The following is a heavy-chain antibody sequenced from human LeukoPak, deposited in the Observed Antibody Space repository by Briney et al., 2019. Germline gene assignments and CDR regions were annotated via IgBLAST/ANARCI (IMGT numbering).Heavy chain of an antibody. J-gene: IGHJ5*02. V-gene: IGHV1-69*04. CDR2: IIPILGIA. CDR1: GGTFSSYA. CDR3: ARDQVPSIAARPWNNWFDP. Sequence: SVKVSCKASGGTFSSYAISWVRQAPGQGLEWMGRIIPILGIANYAQKFQGRVTITADKSTSTAYMELSSLRSEDTAVYYCARDQVPSIAARPWNNWFDPWGQGTLVTVYS. D-gene: IGHD6-6*01.